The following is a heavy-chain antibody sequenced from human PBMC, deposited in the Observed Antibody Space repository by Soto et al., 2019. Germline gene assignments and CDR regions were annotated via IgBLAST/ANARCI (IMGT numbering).Heavy chain of an antibody. D-gene: IGHD3-22*01. J-gene: IGHJ4*02. CDR1: VGPFSSYA. Sequence: QVQLVQSGAEVKKPGSSVKVSCKASVGPFSSYAISWVRQTPGQGLEWMGGIIPIFGTANYAQKFQGRVTITADESTSTAYMELSSLRSEDTAVYYCARGLTHYDTSGYTTGYWGQGTLVTVSS. CDR2: IIPIFGTA. V-gene: IGHV1-69*12. CDR3: ARGLTHYDTSGYTTGY.